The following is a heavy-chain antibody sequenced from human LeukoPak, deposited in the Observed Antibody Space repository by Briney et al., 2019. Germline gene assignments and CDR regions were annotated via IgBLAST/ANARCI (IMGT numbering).Heavy chain of an antibody. V-gene: IGHV4-61*02. CDR3: AREYGYAFDY. CDR2: IYTLGST. CDR1: GGSISSGGFY. Sequence: SQTLSLTCTVSGGSISSGGFYWSWIRQPAGKGLEWIGRIYTLGSTNYNPSLKSRVTISVDTSKNQFSLKLSSVTAADTAVYYCAREYGYAFDYWGQGTLVTVSS. J-gene: IGHJ4*02. D-gene: IGHD5-18*01.